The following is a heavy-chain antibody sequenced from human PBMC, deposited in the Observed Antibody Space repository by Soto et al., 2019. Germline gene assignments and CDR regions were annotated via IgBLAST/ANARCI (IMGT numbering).Heavy chain of an antibody. CDR2: MFYSGNT. J-gene: IGHJ6*02. CDR1: GDSISSSTYY. D-gene: IGHD6-13*01. CDR3: VRGGSRGRYYYGMDV. Sequence: SETLSLTCTVSGDSISSSTYYWGWIRQPPGKGLEWIGSMFYSGNTYYNPSLKSRVTLSIDTSKNQFSLKLNSVTAADTAVYYCVRGGSRGRYYYGMDVWGQGTTVTVSS. V-gene: IGHV4-39*01.